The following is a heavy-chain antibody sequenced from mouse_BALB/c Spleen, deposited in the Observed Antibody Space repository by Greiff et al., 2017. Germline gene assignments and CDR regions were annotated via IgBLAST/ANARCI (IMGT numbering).Heavy chain of an antibody. CDR3: ARKGAYYRYDGYAMDY. CDR1: GFTFSSFG. D-gene: IGHD2-14*01. J-gene: IGHJ4*01. CDR2: ISSGSSTI. V-gene: IGHV5-17*02. Sequence: EVQLVESGGGLVQPGGSRKLSCAASGFTFSSFGMHWVRQAPEKGLEWVAYISSGSSTIYYADTVKGRFTISRDNPKNTLFLQMTSLRSEDTAMYYCARKGAYYRYDGYAMDYWGQGTSVTVSS.